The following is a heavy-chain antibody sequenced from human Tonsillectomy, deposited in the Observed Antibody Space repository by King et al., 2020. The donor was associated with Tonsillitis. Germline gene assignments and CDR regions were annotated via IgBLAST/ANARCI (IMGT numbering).Heavy chain of an antibody. V-gene: IGHV5-51*01. CDR2: IYPGDSDA. CDR3: ARRYYYDNTGYYPFDY. CDR1: GYSFTSYW. D-gene: IGHD3-22*01. J-gene: IGHJ4*02. Sequence: VQLVESGAEVKKPGESLKISCKGSGYSFTSYWIAWVRQMPGKGLEWMGIIYPGDSDATYSASFQGQATISADKSISTAYLQWSRLKASDTAIYYCARRYYYDNTGYYPFDYWGQGTLVTVSS.